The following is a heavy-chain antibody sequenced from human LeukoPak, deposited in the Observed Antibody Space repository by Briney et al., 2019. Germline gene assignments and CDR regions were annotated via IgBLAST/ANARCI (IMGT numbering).Heavy chain of an antibody. J-gene: IGHJ5*02. V-gene: IGHV4-59*08. D-gene: IGHD2-8*01. CDR2: SDYRGSS. CDR1: GGSISNYY. Sequence: PSGTLSLTCTVSGGSISNYYWNWLRQPPGKGLEWSSYSDYRGSSNYNPSLKSRVTISVDTSKNQFSLNLGSVTAADTAIYYCARRVLMSSTGVPDTWLDPWGQGILVTVSS. CDR3: ARRVLMSSTGVPDTWLDP.